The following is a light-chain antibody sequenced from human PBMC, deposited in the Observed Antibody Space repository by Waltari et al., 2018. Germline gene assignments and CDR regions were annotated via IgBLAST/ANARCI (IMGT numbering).Light chain of an antibody. CDR2: GAS. V-gene: IGKV3-20*01. CDR3: QQYGSSPPTT. J-gene: IGKJ4*01. Sequence: EIVLTQSPGTLSLSPGERAALSCRASQSVTSSSLAWYQQKPGQAPRLHIYGASSRATGTTDRFSGSGSGTDFTLTISRLEPEDFAVYYCQQYGSSPPTTFGGGTKVEIK. CDR1: QSVTSSS.